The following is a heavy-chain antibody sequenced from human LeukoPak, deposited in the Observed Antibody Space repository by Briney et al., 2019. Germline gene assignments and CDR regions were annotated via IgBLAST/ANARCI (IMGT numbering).Heavy chain of an antibody. Sequence: PGGSLRLSCAASGFTFSDYYMSWIRQAPGEGLERVSYISSSGSTIYYADSLKGRFTISRDNAKNSLYLQMHILRAEDTAVYYCARGFIAVYHAFDIWGQGTMVTVSS. D-gene: IGHD6-19*01. J-gene: IGHJ3*02. CDR2: ISSSGSTI. CDR3: ARGFIAVYHAFDI. CDR1: GFTFSDYY. V-gene: IGHV3-11*04.